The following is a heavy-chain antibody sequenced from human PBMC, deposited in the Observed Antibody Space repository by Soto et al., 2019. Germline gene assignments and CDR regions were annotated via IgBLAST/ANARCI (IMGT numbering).Heavy chain of an antibody. CDR1: GFTFSSYA. Sequence: EVQLVESGGGLVQPGGSLRLSCAASGFTFSSYAMHWVRQAPGKGLEYVSDITSNGGNTDYASSVKGRFTISRGNSKNTLYLQMGSLRAEDMAVYYCARRIPFGYGMDVWGQGTTVTVSS. CDR3: ARRIPFGYGMDV. CDR2: ITSNGGNT. V-gene: IGHV3-64*01. J-gene: IGHJ6*02. D-gene: IGHD2-21*01.